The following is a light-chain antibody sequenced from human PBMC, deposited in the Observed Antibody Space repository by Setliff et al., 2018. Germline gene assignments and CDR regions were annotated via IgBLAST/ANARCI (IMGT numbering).Light chain of an antibody. CDR1: SSDVGSFDL. CDR3: CSYAGNTIVI. V-gene: IGLV2-23*02. J-gene: IGLJ2*01. CDR2: EVT. Sequence: QSALTQPASVSGSPGQSITISCTGTSSDVGSFDLVSWYQQHPGKVPKLIIYEVTKRPSGVSHRFSASKSGNTASLTISGLQAEDEADYYCCSYAGNTIVIFGGGT.